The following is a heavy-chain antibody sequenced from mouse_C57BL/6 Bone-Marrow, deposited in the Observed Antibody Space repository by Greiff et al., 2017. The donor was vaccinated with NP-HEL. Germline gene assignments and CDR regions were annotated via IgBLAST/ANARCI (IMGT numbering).Heavy chain of an antibody. J-gene: IGHJ1*03. CDR2: INYDGSST. CDR3: ARRGLRRRYFDV. V-gene: IGHV5-16*01. CDR1: GFNFSDYY. Sequence: EVQLVESEGGLVQPGSSMKLSCTASGFNFSDYYMAWVRQVPEKGLEWVANINYDGSSTYYLDSLKSRFIISRDNAKNILYLQMSSLKSEDTATYYCARRGLRRRYFDVWGTGTTVTVSS. D-gene: IGHD2-4*01.